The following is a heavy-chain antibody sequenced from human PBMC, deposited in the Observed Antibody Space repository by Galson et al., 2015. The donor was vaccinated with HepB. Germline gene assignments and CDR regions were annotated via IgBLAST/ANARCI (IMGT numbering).Heavy chain of an antibody. Sequence: SLRLSCAAFGLTFSAYGMHWIRQAPGKGLEWVAVISYDGSNKYYADSVKGRFTISRDNSKNTLYLQMNSLRAEDTAVYYCAKDLIEAVGTMFYYHYYMDVWGKGTTVTVSS. D-gene: IGHD6-13*01. CDR1: GLTFSAYG. CDR2: ISYDGSNK. V-gene: IGHV3-30*18. J-gene: IGHJ6*03. CDR3: AKDLIEAVGTMFYYHYYMDV.